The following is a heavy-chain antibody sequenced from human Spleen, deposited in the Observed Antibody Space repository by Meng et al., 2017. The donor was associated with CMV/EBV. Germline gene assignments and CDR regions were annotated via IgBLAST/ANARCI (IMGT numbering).Heavy chain of an antibody. D-gene: IGHD3-3*01. CDR1: GGTFSSYA. CDR3: ARTGTIWNWLDP. V-gene: IGHV1-69*10. Sequence: SVKVSCKASGGTFSSYAISWVRQAPGQGLEWMGGIIPILGIANYAQKFQGRVTITADKSTSTAYMELSSLRSEDTAVYYCARTGTIWNWLDPWGQGTLVTVSS. J-gene: IGHJ5*02. CDR2: IIPILGIA.